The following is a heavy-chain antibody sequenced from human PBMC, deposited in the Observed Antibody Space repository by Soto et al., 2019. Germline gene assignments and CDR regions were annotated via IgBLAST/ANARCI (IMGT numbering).Heavy chain of an antibody. CDR1: GYTFTEYG. CDR3: ARDGYGATPIDP. D-gene: IGHD1-1*01. J-gene: IGHJ5*02. CDR2: ISTDNGNT. V-gene: IGHV1-18*01. Sequence: QVQLVQSGAEAKKPGASVKVSCKASGYTFTEYGISWVRQAPGQGLEWMGWISTDNGNTNYAREFQGRVTMTTETSTSTAYMGLRSRRSDDTALYDCARDGYGATPIDPWGQGTQVTVSS.